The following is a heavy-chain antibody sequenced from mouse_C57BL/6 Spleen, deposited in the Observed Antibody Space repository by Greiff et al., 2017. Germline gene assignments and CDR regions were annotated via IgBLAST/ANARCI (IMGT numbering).Heavy chain of an antibody. D-gene: IGHD3-2*02. CDR3: APHSSGFSWFAY. V-gene: IGHV1-42*01. CDR2: INPSTGGT. CDR1: GYSFTGYY. J-gene: IGHJ3*01. Sequence: VQLQQSGPELVKPGASVKISCKASGYSFTGYYMNWVKQSPEKSLEWIGEINPSTGGTTYNQKFKAKATLTVDKSSSTAYMQLKSLTSEDSAVYYCAPHSSGFSWFAYWGQGTLVTVSA.